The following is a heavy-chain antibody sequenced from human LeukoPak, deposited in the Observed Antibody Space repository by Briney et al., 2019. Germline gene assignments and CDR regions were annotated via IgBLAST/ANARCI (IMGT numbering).Heavy chain of an antibody. J-gene: IGHJ4*02. D-gene: IGHD2/OR15-2a*01. CDR2: MNPNSGNA. Sequence: GASVRLSCKASGSTFTSYDINWVRQATGQGLEWRGWMNPNSGNAGNAQKFQRRITMTMNTSISTTYLELRSLRSEDTVVYYCARGRIKHVDYWGQGTLVSVSS. CDR1: GSTFTSYD. V-gene: IGHV1-8*01. CDR3: ARGRIKHVDY.